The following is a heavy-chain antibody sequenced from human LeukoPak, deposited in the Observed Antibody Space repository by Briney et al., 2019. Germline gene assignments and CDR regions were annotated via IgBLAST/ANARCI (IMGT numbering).Heavy chain of an antibody. CDR2: ISYDGSNK. J-gene: IGHJ4*02. D-gene: IGHD1-26*01. V-gene: IGHV3-30-3*01. Sequence: PGGSLRLSCAASGFTFSSYAMHWVRQAPGKGLEWVAVISYDGSNKYYADSVKGRFTISRDNSKNTLYLQMNGLRAEDTAVYYCARDRGGSYFDYWGQGTLVTVSS. CDR3: ARDRGGSYFDY. CDR1: GFTFSSYA.